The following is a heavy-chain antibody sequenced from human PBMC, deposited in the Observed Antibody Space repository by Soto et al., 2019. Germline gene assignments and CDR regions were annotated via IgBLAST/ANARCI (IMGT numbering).Heavy chain of an antibody. Sequence: QVQLVESGGGVVQPGRSLRLSCAASGFTFSSYAMQWVSQAPGKGLEWVAVISYDGSNKYYADSVKGRFTISRDNSKNTLYLQMNSLRAEDTSVYYCARGSTAFDIWGQGTMVTVSS. CDR2: ISYDGSNK. V-gene: IGHV3-30-3*01. J-gene: IGHJ3*02. CDR1: GFTFSSYA. CDR3: ARGSTAFDI.